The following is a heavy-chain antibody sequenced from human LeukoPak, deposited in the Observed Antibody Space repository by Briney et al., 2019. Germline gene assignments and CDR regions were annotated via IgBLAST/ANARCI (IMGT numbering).Heavy chain of an antibody. Sequence: GGSLRLSCAASGFPFSNYAMHWVRQAPGKGLEWAAVISYDGTNKYYADSVKGRFTISRDNSKNTLYLQMSSLRAEDTAVYYWSRDHISHQYYLDGWGQGTLVTVSS. V-gene: IGHV3-30-3*01. J-gene: IGHJ4*02. D-gene: IGHD2-21*01. CDR1: GFPFSNYA. CDR3: SRDHISHQYYLDG. CDR2: ISYDGTNK.